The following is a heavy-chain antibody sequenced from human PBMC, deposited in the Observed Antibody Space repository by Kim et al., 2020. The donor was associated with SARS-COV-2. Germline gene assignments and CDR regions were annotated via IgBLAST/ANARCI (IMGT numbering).Heavy chain of an antibody. D-gene: IGHD2-2*01. Sequence: GGSLRLSCAASGFTFSSYGMHWVRQAPGKGLEWVAVIWYDGSNKYYADSVKGRFTISRDNSKNTLYLQMNSLRAEDTAVYYCAREGVYCSSTSCYQVDYYGMDVWGQGTTVTVSS. CDR3: AREGVYCSSTSCYQVDYYGMDV. V-gene: IGHV3-33*01. CDR2: IWYDGSNK. J-gene: IGHJ6*02. CDR1: GFTFSSYG.